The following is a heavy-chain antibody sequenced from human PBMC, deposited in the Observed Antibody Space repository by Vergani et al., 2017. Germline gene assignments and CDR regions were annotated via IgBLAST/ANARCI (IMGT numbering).Heavy chain of an antibody. V-gene: IGHV1-18*01. CDR1: GYTFTSYG. CDR2: ISAYNGNT. J-gene: IGHJ6*02. D-gene: IGHD1-26*01. Sequence: QVQLVQSGAEVKKPRASVKVSCKASGYTFTSYGISWVRQAPGQGLEWMGWISAYNGNTNYAQKLQGRVTMTTDTSTSTAYMELRSLRSDDTAVYYCARDRVGASYYYYGMDVWGQGTTVTVSS. CDR3: ARDRVGASYYYYGMDV.